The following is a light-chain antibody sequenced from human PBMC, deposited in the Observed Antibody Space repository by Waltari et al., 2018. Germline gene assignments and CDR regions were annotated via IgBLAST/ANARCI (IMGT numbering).Light chain of an antibody. Sequence: DTLLTQSPGTQSLSPGERATLSCRASRTVYSDYLAWYQQKSGQAPSLLIYGVSNRATGVADRFSGSGSGTDFYLTITRLEPEDAAVYFCQHYGGFPWSFGQGTKVEIK. V-gene: IGKV3-20*01. J-gene: IGKJ1*01. CDR2: GVS. CDR1: RTVYSDY. CDR3: QHYGGFPWS.